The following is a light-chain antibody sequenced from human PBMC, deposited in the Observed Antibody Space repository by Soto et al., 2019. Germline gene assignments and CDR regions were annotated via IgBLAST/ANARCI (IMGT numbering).Light chain of an antibody. CDR2: GAS. J-gene: IGKJ3*01. Sequence: EMVRTQSPATLSVSPGERATLTCRASQSVNRNLAWYQQKPGQAPRLLIFGASTRATGIPARFSGSGSETEFTLSISSLQSEDFAVYSCQQYNSWPLGTFGPGTKLA. CDR1: QSVNRN. V-gene: IGKV3-15*01. CDR3: QQYNSWPLGT.